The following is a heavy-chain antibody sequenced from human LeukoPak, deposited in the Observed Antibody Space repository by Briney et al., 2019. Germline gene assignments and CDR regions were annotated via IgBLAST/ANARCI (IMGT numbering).Heavy chain of an antibody. D-gene: IGHD3-3*01. CDR2: INHSGST. Sequence: SETLSLTCAVYGGSFSGYYWSWIRQPPGKGLEWIGEINHSGSTNYNPSLKSRVTISVDTSKNQFSLKLSSVTAADTAVYCCARAAPGGSITIFGVVIRYYYYYMDVWGKGTTVTVSS. V-gene: IGHV4-34*01. J-gene: IGHJ6*03. CDR1: GGSFSGYY. CDR3: ARAAPGGSITIFGVVIRYYYYYMDV.